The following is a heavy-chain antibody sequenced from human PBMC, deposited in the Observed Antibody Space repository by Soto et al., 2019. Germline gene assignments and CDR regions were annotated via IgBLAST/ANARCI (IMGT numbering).Heavy chain of an antibody. D-gene: IGHD6-19*01. CDR1: GLTFSTYG. CDR2: ISHDGSDK. J-gene: IGHJ4*02. Sequence: PGGSLRLSCAASGLTFSTYGMHWVRQAPGKGLEWVAVISHDGSDKNYADSVKGRFTISRDNSKNTLYLQMNSLRVEDTAVYYCAKEHNGLYSRHYFDYWGQGTLVTVSS. V-gene: IGHV3-30*18. CDR3: AKEHNGLYSRHYFDY.